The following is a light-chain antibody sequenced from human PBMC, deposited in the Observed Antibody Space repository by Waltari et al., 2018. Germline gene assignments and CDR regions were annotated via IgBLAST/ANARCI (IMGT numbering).Light chain of an antibody. CDR1: QNVGRS. CDR3: QHNVRLPVT. V-gene: IGKV3-20*01. CDR2: DTS. J-gene: IGKJ1*01. Sequence: FVLTQSPGTLSLYPVESATLSCSASQNVGRSLGWYQQKPGQAPRLLIYDTSTRATGIPDRFSGSGSGTDFSLTIARLEPEDFAVYYCQHNVRLPVTFGQGTKVEI.